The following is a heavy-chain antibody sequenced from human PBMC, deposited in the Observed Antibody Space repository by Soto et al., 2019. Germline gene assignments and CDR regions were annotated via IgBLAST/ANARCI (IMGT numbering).Heavy chain of an antibody. CDR1: GYTFTSYG. CDR3: ARYCSSTSCYTRSYYYYGMDV. D-gene: IGHD2-2*02. V-gene: IGHV1-18*01. Sequence: GASVKVSCKASGYTFTSYGISWVRQAPGQGLEWMGWISAYNGNTNYAQKLQGRVTMTTDTSTSTAYMELRSLRSDDTAVYYCARYCSSTSCYTRSYYYYGMDVWGQGTTVTVSS. J-gene: IGHJ6*02. CDR2: ISAYNGNT.